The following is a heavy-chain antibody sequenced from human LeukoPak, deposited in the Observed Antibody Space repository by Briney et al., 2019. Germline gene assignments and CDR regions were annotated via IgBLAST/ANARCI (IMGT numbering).Heavy chain of an antibody. CDR3: ARDYYDSSGYYPWNY. Sequence: GGSLRLTCAASGFTFSSYAMHWVRQAPGKGLEWVAVISYDGSNKYYADSVKGRFTISRDNSKNTLYLQMNSLRAEDTAVYYCARDYYDSSGYYPWNYWGQGTLVTVSS. V-gene: IGHV3-30*04. D-gene: IGHD3-22*01. J-gene: IGHJ4*02. CDR1: GFTFSSYA. CDR2: ISYDGSNK.